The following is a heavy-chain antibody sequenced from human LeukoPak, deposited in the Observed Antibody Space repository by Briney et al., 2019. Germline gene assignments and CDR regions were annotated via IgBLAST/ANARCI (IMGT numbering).Heavy chain of an antibody. V-gene: IGHV3-49*04. D-gene: IGHD6-13*01. CDR1: GFTLGDYA. Sequence: GGSLRLSCTGSGFTLGDYAMNWVRQAPGKGLEWVGLIRSKAYGGAAEYAASVKGRFAISRDDSKCIAYLQMNSLKTEDTAVYYCTRGRRPNIAAAGNAFDVWGQGTMVTVSS. J-gene: IGHJ3*01. CDR2: IRSKAYGGAA. CDR3: TRGRRPNIAAAGNAFDV.